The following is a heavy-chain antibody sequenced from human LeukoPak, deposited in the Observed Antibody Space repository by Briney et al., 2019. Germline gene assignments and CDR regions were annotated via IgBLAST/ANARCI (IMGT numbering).Heavy chain of an antibody. V-gene: IGHV4-59*01. J-gene: IGHJ5*02. CDR2: IYYSGST. CDR3: ASGFDWFWFDP. Sequence: SETLSLTCTVSGGSISSYYWSWIRQPPGKGLEWIGYIYYSGSTNYNPSLKSRVTISVDTSKNQFTLKLSSVTAADTAVYYCASGFDWFWFDPWGQGTLVTVSS. CDR1: GGSISSYY. D-gene: IGHD3-9*01.